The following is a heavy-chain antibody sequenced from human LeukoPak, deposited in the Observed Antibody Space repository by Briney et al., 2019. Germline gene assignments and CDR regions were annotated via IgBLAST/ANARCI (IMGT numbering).Heavy chain of an antibody. D-gene: IGHD3-22*01. CDR3: AREGGGYYDSSGYYYSY. V-gene: IGHV3-64*01. CDR2: ISSNGGST. CDR1: GFTFSSYA. Sequence: SGGSLRLSCAASGFTFSSYAMHWVRQAPGKGLEYVSAISSNGGSTYYANSVKGRFTISRDSSKNTLYLQMGSLRAEDMAVYYCAREGGGYYDSSGYYYSYWGQGTLVTVSS. J-gene: IGHJ4*02.